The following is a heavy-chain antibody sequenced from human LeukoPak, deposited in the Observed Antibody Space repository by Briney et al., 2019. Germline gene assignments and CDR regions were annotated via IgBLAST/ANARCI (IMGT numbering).Heavy chain of an antibody. J-gene: IGHJ3*02. CDR2: IYYSGST. Sequence: SETLSLTCTVSGGSISSSSYYWGWIRQPPGKGLEWIGSIYYSGSTYYNPSLKSRVTISVDTSKNQFSLKLSSVTAADTAVYYCARARWWPVVTAILAFDIWGQGTMVTVSS. CDR3: ARARWWPVVTAILAFDI. D-gene: IGHD2-21*02. V-gene: IGHV4-39*07. CDR1: GGSISSSSYY.